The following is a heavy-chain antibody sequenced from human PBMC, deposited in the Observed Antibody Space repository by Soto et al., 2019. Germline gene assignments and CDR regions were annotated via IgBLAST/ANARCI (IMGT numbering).Heavy chain of an antibody. V-gene: IGHV3-7*01. D-gene: IGHD3-3*01. Sequence: PGGSLRLSCAASGFTFSSYWMSWVRQAPGKGLEWVANIKQDGSEKYYVDSVKGRFTISRDNAKNSLYLQMNSLRAEDTAVYYCARDERYYDFWGGYYKYYYYYYMDVWGKGTTVTVSS. CDR3: ARDERYYDFWGGYYKYYYYYYMDV. J-gene: IGHJ6*03. CDR1: GFTFSSYW. CDR2: IKQDGSEK.